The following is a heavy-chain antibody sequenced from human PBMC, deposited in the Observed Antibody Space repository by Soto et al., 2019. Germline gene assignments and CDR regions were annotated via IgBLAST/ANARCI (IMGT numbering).Heavy chain of an antibody. CDR2: IIPIFGTA. CDR3: ASDTPRTYYYDSSGAFDI. Sequence: SVKVSCKASGGTFSSHAISWVRQAPGQGLEWMGGIIPIFGTANYAQKFQGRVTITADKSTSTAYMELSSLRSEDTAVYYCASDTPRTYYYDSSGAFDIWGQGTMFTVS. CDR1: GGTFSSHA. V-gene: IGHV1-69*06. D-gene: IGHD3-22*01. J-gene: IGHJ3*02.